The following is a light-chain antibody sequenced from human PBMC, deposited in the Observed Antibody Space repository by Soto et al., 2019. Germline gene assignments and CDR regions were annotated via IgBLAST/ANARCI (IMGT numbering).Light chain of an antibody. Sequence: EIVLTQSPGTLSLSPGERATLSCRASQSVSSSYLAWYQQKPGQAPRLLIYGASSRATGIPDRFSGSGSGTDFTLTISRLEPEDFEVYDGQQYGSSPVTFGQGTKVEIK. CDR2: GAS. CDR1: QSVSSSY. CDR3: QQYGSSPVT. J-gene: IGKJ1*01. V-gene: IGKV3-20*01.